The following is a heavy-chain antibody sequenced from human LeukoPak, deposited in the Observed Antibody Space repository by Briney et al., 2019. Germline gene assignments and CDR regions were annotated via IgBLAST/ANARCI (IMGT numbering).Heavy chain of an antibody. CDR3: ARGARGYFDY. CDR2: IYHSGST. V-gene: IGHV4-38-2*02. Sequence: PSETLSLTCTVSGYSISSGYYWGWIRQPPGKGLEWIGGIYHSGSTYYNPSLKSRVTISVDTSKNQFSLKLSSVTAADTAVYYCARGARGYFDYWGQGTLVTVSS. CDR1: GYSISSGYY. J-gene: IGHJ4*02.